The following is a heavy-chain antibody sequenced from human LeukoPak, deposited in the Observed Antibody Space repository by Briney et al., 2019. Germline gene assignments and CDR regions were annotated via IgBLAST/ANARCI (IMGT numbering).Heavy chain of an antibody. D-gene: IGHD3-22*01. CDR3: ARPYYYDSRIDP. CDR1: GASFNSDDQY. J-gene: IGHJ5*02. Sequence: SQTLSLTCTVSGASFNSDDQYWNWIRQSPGKGLEWIGSIYYSGSTYYNPSLKSRVTISVDTSKNQFSLKLSSVTAADTAVYYCARPYYYDSRIDPWGQGTLVTVSS. V-gene: IGHV4-30-4*08. CDR2: IYYSGST.